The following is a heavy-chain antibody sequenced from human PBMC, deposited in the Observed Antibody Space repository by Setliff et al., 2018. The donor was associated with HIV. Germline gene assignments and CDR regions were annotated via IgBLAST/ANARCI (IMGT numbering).Heavy chain of an antibody. V-gene: IGHV1-2*06. CDR2: INPNSGGT. CDR1: GYIFTDYY. D-gene: IGHD5-12*01. Sequence: ASVKVSCKASGYIFTDYYMHWVRQAPGQELGWMGQINPNSGGTNYAQKFQGRVTMTRDTSISTAYTELSSLRSEDTATYYCATDGIGGWLRPMPDYWGQGTQVTVSS. J-gene: IGHJ4*02. CDR3: ATDGIGGWLRPMPDY.